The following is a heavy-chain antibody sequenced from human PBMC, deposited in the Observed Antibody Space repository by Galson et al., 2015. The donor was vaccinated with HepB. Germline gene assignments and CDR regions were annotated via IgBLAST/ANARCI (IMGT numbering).Heavy chain of an antibody. Sequence: SVKVSCKASGYTFTGYYMHWVRQAPGQGLEWMGWINPNSGGTNYAQKFQGWVTMTRDTSSSTAYMELRRLKSDDTAVYYCARDHSSSSDAFDIWGQGTMVTVSS. D-gene: IGHD3-22*01. CDR2: INPNSGGT. CDR1: GYTFTGYY. V-gene: IGHV1-2*04. J-gene: IGHJ3*02. CDR3: ARDHSSSSDAFDI.